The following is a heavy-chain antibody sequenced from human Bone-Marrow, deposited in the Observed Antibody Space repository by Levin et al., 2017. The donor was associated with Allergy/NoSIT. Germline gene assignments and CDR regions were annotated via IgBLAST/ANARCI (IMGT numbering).Heavy chain of an antibody. J-gene: IGHJ6*02. CDR2: IWFDGSTK. CDR1: GFTFTSYG. CDR3: EKDTAGYDYALDV. Sequence: GESLKISCAASGFTFTSYGMHWVRQAPGKGLEWVALIWFDGSTKYFADSVKGRVTISRDSFKNTVYLQMNSLRVEDTAVYYCEKDTAGYDYALDVWGQGTTVTVSS. D-gene: IGHD3-16*01. V-gene: IGHV3-33*03.